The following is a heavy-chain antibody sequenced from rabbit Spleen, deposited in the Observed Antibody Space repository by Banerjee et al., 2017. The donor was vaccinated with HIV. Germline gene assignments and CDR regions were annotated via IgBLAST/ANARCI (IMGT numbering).Heavy chain of an antibody. Sequence: QSLEESGGDLVKPGASLTLTCTASGFSFSSSYWICWVRQAPGKGLEWIACIYTGSAGACYASWVNGRFTISRSTSLNTVTLQMTSLTAADAATYFCARDNVGGGYGFHAFNLWGQGTLVTVS. CDR1: GFSFSSSYW. D-gene: IGHD6-1*01. CDR2: IYTGSAGA. CDR3: ARDNVGGGYGFHAFNL. V-gene: IGHV1S43*01. J-gene: IGHJ4*01.